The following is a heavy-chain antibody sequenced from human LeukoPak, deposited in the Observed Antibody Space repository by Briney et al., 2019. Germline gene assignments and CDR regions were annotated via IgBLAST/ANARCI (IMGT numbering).Heavy chain of an antibody. CDR1: GFTFSSYG. CDR2: ISYDGSNK. V-gene: IGHV3-30*18. CDR3: AKDGMVRGVPPNYFDY. D-gene: IGHD3-10*01. Sequence: PGGSLRLSCAASGFTFSSYGMHWVRQAPGKGLEWMAVISYDGSNKYYADSVKGRFTISRDNSKNTLYLQMNSLRAEDTAVYYCAKDGMVRGVPPNYFDYWGQGTLVTVSS. J-gene: IGHJ4*02.